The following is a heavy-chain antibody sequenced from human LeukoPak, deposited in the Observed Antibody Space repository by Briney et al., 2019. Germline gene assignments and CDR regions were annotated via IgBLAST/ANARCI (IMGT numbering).Heavy chain of an antibody. J-gene: IGHJ4*02. CDR1: GFNFGSYS. CDR3: ARDYYDSSGYYGY. D-gene: IGHD3-22*01. V-gene: IGHV3-30-3*01. CDR2: ISYDGNNK. Sequence: GGSLRLSCAASGFNFGSYSMHWVRRAPGKGLEWVAVISYDGNNKYYADSVKGRFTVSRDNSKNTLYLQMNSLRAEDTAVYYCARDYYDSSGYYGYWGQGTLVTVSS.